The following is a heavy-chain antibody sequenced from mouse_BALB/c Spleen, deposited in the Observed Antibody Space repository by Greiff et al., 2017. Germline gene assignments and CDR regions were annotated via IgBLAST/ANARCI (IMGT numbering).Heavy chain of an antibody. J-gene: IGHJ2*01. CDR2: ISDGGSYT. CDR1: GFTFSDYY. CDR3: ARAPITTVIDY. Sequence: EVNVVESGGGLVKPGGSLKLSCAASGFTFSDYYMYWVRQTPEKRLEWVATISDGGSYTYYPDSVKGRFTISRDNAKNNLYLQMSSLKSEDTAMYYCARAPITTVIDYWGQGTTLTVSS. D-gene: IGHD1-1*01. V-gene: IGHV5-4*02.